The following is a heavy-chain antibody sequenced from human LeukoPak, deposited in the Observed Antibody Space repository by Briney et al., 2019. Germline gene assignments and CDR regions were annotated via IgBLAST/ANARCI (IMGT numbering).Heavy chain of an antibody. CDR3: ARDFSVWDAFDI. D-gene: IGHD3-16*01. Sequence: GGSLRLSCAASGFTFSSYEMNWVHQAPGKGLEWVSYISSSGSTIYYADSVKGRFTISRDNAKNSLYLQMNSLRAEDTAVYYCARDFSVWDAFDIWGQGTMVTVSS. CDR1: GFTFSSYE. J-gene: IGHJ3*02. V-gene: IGHV3-48*03. CDR2: ISSSGSTI.